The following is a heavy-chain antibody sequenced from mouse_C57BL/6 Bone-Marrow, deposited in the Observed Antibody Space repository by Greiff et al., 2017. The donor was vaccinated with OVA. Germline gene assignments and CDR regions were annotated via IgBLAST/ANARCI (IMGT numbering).Heavy chain of an antibody. V-gene: IGHV2-2*01. Sequence: VQLQESGPGLVQPSQSLSITCTVSGFSLTSYGVHWVRQSPGKGLEWLGVIWSGGSTDYNAAFISRLSISKDNSKSQVFFKMNSLQADDTAIYYCARSTMVTGGYYFDYWGQGTTLTVSS. CDR3: ARSTMVTGGYYFDY. CDR1: GFSLTSYG. J-gene: IGHJ2*01. CDR2: IWSGGST. D-gene: IGHD2-2*01.